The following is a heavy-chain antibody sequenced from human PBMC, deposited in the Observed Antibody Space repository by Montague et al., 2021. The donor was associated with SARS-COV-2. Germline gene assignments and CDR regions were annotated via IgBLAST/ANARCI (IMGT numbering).Heavy chain of an antibody. CDR1: TESFNGYY. J-gene: IGHJ4*02. V-gene: IGHV4-34*01. D-gene: IGHD3-10*01. Sequence: SETLSLTCAVYTESFNGYYWTWIRQPPGKGLEWIGEISHPGSTKYNPSLKSRITISVDTYRKQVSLRLTSVTAADTATYYCARGVYKRVLFIVSTRDYFDYWGQGNMVAVSA. CDR2: ISHPGST. CDR3: ARGVYKRVLFIVSTRDYFDY.